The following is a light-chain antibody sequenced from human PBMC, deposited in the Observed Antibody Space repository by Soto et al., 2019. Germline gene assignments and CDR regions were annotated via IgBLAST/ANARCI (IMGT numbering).Light chain of an antibody. CDR2: DVN. CDR1: SSDIGNSNY. J-gene: IGLJ1*01. CDR3: SSYTSSSLLYV. Sequence: QSALTQPASVSGSPGQSITISCTGTSSDIGNSNYVSWYQQHPGKAPKLIICDVNNRPSGISNRFSGSKSASTASLTISGLQAEDEADYYCSSYTSSSLLYVFGTGTKLTVL. V-gene: IGLV2-14*03.